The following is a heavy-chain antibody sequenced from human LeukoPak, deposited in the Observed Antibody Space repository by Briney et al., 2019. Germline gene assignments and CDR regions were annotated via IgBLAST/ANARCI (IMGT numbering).Heavy chain of an antibody. D-gene: IGHD2-21*01. CDR2: ISAYNGNT. V-gene: IGHV1-18*04. J-gene: IGHJ6*04. Sequence: ASVRVSCKASGYTFTIYNISWVRQAPGQGLEWMGWISAYNGNTKYAQKFQGRVTMTTDTSTSTAYMELRGLRYDDTAVYYCARAMGGDYGMDVWGKGTTVTVSS. CDR1: GYTFTIYN. CDR3: ARAMGGDYGMDV.